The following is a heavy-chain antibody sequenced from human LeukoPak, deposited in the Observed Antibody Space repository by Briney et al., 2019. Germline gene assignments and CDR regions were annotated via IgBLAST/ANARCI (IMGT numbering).Heavy chain of an antibody. CDR1: GFTFSSYW. CDR3: ARENFQY. V-gene: IGHV3-7*04. J-gene: IGHJ4*02. Sequence: GGSLSLSCAASGFTFSSYWMNWVRQAPGKGLEWVANIKPDGSDQYYVDSVKGRFTISRDNAKNSLYLQMNSLRAEDTAVYYCARENFQYWAQGTLLTVSS. CDR2: IKPDGSDQ.